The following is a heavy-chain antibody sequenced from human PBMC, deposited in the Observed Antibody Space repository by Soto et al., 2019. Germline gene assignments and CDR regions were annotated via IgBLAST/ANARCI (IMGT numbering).Heavy chain of an antibody. CDR2: INWNGDNI. J-gene: IGHJ4*02. CDR3: AKDMGYSGSFAHTFDY. V-gene: IGHV3-9*01. Sequence: EVQLVESGGGLVQPGRSLRLSCVASGSTFEDFAVHWVRQAPGKGLEWVSGINWNGDNIAYADSVKGRFTISRDNAKNYVFLQMDSLSPEATALYPCAKDMGYSGSFAHTFDYWGEGTLVTVSS. D-gene: IGHD1-26*01. CDR1: GSTFEDFA.